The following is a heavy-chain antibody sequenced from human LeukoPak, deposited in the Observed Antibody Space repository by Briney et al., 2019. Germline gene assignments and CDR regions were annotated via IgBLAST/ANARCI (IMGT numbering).Heavy chain of an antibody. D-gene: IGHD3-16*02. CDR1: GGSISRYY. V-gene: IGHV4-59*01. J-gene: IGHJ4*02. CDR2: IYYSGST. CDR3: ARGGYYDYVWGSYRQSYFDY. Sequence: SETLSLTCTVSGGSISRYYWSWIRQPPGKGLEWIGYIYYSGSTNYNPSLKSRVTISVDTSKNQFSLKLSSVTAADTAVYYCARGGYYDYVWGSYRQSYFDYWGQGTLVTVSS.